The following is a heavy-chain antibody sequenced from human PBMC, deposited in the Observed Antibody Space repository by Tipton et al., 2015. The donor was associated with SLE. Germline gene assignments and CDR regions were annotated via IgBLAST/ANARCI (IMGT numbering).Heavy chain of an antibody. Sequence: TLSLTCTVSGDSISTYYWNWIRQSPGKGLEWIGNIYYVGSTNYNPSFKGRVTISVATSKNQFSLKLRSVTAADTAVYYCARRGYNYWYFDLWGRGALVTVSS. CDR2: IYYVGST. CDR3: ARRGYNYWYFDL. D-gene: IGHD5-24*01. CDR1: GDSISTYY. V-gene: IGHV4-59*01. J-gene: IGHJ2*01.